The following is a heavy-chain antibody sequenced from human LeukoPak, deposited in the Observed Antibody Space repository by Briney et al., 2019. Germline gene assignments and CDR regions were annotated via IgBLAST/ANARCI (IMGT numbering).Heavy chain of an antibody. Sequence: GGSLRLSCAASKIIFTYAMSWVRQAPGKGLEWVSDISGSGSSTSYADSVKGRFTISRDNSKNTLYLQMNSLTVEDTAVYYCAKGDGSYYSAFDIWGQGTVVTVSS. CDR2: ISGSGSST. D-gene: IGHD1-26*01. J-gene: IGHJ3*02. CDR3: AKGDGSYYSAFDI. V-gene: IGHV3-23*01. CDR1: KIIFTYA.